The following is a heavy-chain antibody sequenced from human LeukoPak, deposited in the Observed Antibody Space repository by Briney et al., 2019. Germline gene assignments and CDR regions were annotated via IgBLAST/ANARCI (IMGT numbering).Heavy chain of an antibody. J-gene: IGHJ6*03. D-gene: IGHD3-3*01. V-gene: IGHV1-8*01. CDR1: GYTFTSYD. Sequence: GASVKVSCKASGYTFTSYDINWVRQATGQGLEWMGWMNPNSGNTGYAQKFQGRVTMTRNTSISTAYMELSSLRSEDTAVYYCARSVLRFSTYYYYMDVWGKGTTVTVSS. CDR2: MNPNSGNT. CDR3: ARSVLRFSTYYYYMDV.